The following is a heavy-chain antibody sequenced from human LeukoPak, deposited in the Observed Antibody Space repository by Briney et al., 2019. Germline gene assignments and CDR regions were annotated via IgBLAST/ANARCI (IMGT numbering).Heavy chain of an antibody. CDR1: GFTVSSNY. Sequence: PGGSLRLSCAASGFTVSSNYMSWVRQAPGKGLEWVSVIHSDGSTFFADSVKGRFTISRDNSKNTLYLQMNSLRVEDTAVYYCARDYPSFDYWGQGTLVTVSS. J-gene: IGHJ4*02. CDR3: ARDYPSFDY. V-gene: IGHV3-53*01. CDR2: IHSDGST.